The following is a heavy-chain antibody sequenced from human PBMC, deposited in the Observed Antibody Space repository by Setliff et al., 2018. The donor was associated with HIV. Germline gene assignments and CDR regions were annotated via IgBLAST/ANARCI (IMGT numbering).Heavy chain of an antibody. CDR1: GYSIGSGSF. D-gene: IGHD4-17*01. CDR2: IPHNGGT. Sequence: PSETLSLTCAVSGYSIGSGSFWGWIRQPPGKGLEWIATIPHNGGTYYNPDPSLTGRVTISLDTSKNQFSLKLAFVTAADTAVYYCARYSTLTTNFDYWGQGTQVTV. CDR3: ARYSTLTTNFDY. V-gene: IGHV4-38-2*01. J-gene: IGHJ4*02.